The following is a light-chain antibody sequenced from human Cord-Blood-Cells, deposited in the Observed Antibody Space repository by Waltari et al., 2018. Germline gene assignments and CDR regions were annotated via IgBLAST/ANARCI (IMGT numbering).Light chain of an antibody. V-gene: IGKV1-39*01. CDR1: QSISSY. J-gene: IGKJ1*01. Sequence: DIQMTQSPSSLSASVGDRVTITCRASQSISSYLYWYQQKPGKAPKLLIYAASSLQSGVPSRVSGSGSGTDFTLTSSSLQPEDFATYYCQQSYSTPWTFGQGTKVEIK. CDR3: QQSYSTPWT. CDR2: AAS.